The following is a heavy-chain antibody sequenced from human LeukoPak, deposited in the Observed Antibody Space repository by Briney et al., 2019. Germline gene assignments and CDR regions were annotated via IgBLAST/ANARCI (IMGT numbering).Heavy chain of an antibody. V-gene: IGHV4-59*08. J-gene: IGHJ6*02. Sequence: SETLSLTCTVSGGSISSYYWSWIRQPPGKGLEWIGYIYYSGSTNYNPSLKSRATISVDTSKNQFSLKLSSVTAADTAVYYCARLPVVAAIGYYSMDVWGQGTTVTVSS. CDR3: ARLPVVAAIGYYSMDV. D-gene: IGHD2-15*01. CDR2: IYYSGST. CDR1: GGSISSYY.